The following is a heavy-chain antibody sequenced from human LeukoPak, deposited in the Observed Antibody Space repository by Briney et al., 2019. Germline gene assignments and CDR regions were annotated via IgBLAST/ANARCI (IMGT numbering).Heavy chain of an antibody. V-gene: IGHV1-69*13. CDR2: IIPIFGTA. CDR1: GGTFSSYA. CDR3: ARGVLLRLGELSLFGY. D-gene: IGHD3-16*02. Sequence: SVKVSCKASGGTFSSYAISWVRQAPGQGLEWMGGIIPIFGTANYAQKFQGRVTITADESTSTAYMELSSLRSEDTAVYYCARGVLLRLGELSLFGYWGQGTLVTVSS. J-gene: IGHJ4*02.